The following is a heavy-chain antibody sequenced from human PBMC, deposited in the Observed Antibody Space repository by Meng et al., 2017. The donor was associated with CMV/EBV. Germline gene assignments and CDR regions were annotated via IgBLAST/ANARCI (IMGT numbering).Heavy chain of an antibody. CDR3: AYSGIAVAGPNDY. CDR1: GFTFSSYS. V-gene: IGHV3-21*01. D-gene: IGHD6-19*01. J-gene: IGHJ4*02. Sequence: GGSLRLSCAASGFTFSSYSMNWVHQAPGKGLEWVSSISSSSSYIYYADSVKGRFTISRDNAKNSLYLQMNSLRAEDTAVYYCAYSGIAVAGPNDYWGQGTLVTVSS. CDR2: ISSSSSYI.